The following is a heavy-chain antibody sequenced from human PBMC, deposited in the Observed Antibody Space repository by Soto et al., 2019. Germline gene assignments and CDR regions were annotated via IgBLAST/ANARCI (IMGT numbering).Heavy chain of an antibody. V-gene: IGHV5-51*01. CDR2: IYPGDSDT. D-gene: IGHD2-2*01. CDR1: GYSFTSYW. CDR3: ARQLLCPYCSFYYYYGMDV. J-gene: IGHJ6*02. Sequence: GESLKISCKGSGYSFTSYWIGWVRQMPGKGLEWMGIIYPGDSDTRYSPSFQGQVTISADKSISTAYLQWSSLKASDTAMYYCARQLLCPYCSFYYYYGMDVWGQGTTVTVSS.